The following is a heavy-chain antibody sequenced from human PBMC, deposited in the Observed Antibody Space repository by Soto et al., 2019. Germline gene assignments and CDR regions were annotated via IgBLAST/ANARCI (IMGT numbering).Heavy chain of an antibody. J-gene: IGHJ4*02. V-gene: IGHV1-3*01. D-gene: IGHD3-10*01. CDR3: ALEYYYGSGMYHFDY. Sequence: QVQVVQSGAEVKKPGASVKVSCKTSGYTFNKYPIHWVRQAPGQGLEWMGWINPANGDTGFSQKFQDRVTITRDTSASPADMELSSRDSDDTAVYYCALEYYYGSGMYHFDYWGQGTLVTVSS. CDR1: GYTFNKYP. CDR2: INPANGDT.